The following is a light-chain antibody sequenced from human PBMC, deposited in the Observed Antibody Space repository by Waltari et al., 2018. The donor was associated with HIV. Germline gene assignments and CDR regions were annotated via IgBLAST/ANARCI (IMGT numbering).Light chain of an antibody. CDR2: EVS. Sequence: QSALIHPASVSGSPGQSITLSCTGTPEAVGGYSYVSWYQHHPGKAPKVLIYEVSNRPSGISNRFSGSKSGNTASLTISGLQAEDEADYYCISYTSGSTLYVFGTGTKVTVL. J-gene: IGLJ1*01. V-gene: IGLV2-14*01. CDR1: PEAVGGYSY. CDR3: ISYTSGSTLYV.